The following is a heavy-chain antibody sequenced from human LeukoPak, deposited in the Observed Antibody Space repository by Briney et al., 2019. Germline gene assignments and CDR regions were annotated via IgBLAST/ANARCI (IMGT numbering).Heavy chain of an antibody. J-gene: IGHJ4*02. V-gene: IGHV3-7*01. CDR2: IKQDGSEK. Sequence: PGGSLRLSCVASGFTFSSYWMHWVRQAPGKGLEWVANIKQDGSEKYYVDSVKDRFTISRDNAKNSLFLEMNSLRAEDTAVYYCATKDGYNFDFWGQGTLVTVSS. D-gene: IGHD5-24*01. CDR3: ATKDGYNFDF. CDR1: GFTFSSYW.